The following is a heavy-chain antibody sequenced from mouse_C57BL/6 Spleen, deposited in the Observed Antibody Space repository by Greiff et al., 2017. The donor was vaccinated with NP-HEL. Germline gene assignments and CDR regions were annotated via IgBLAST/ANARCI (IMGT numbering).Heavy chain of an antibody. CDR3: ARNAMDY. CDR1: GYTFTDYS. Sequence: EVQLQQSGPELVKPGASVKISCKASGYTFTDYSMNWVKQSHGKSLEWIGDINPNNGGTSYNQKFKGKATLTVDKSSSTDYIELRSLTSEDSAVYYSARNAMDYWGQGTSVTVSS. J-gene: IGHJ4*01. CDR2: INPNNGGT. V-gene: IGHV1-26*01.